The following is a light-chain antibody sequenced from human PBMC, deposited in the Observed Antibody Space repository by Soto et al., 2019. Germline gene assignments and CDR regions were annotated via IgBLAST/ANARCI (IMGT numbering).Light chain of an antibody. CDR1: QSVSSSY. CDR3: QQYGSSPYT. Sequence: DIVLPQSPATLSLSPGERATLSCVASQSVSSSYLAWYQQKPGLAPRLLIYDASSRATGIPDRFSGSGSGTDVTPTISRLEPEDVAVYYCQQYGSSPYTCGQGTKLEIQ. V-gene: IGKV3D-20*01. J-gene: IGKJ2*01. CDR2: DAS.